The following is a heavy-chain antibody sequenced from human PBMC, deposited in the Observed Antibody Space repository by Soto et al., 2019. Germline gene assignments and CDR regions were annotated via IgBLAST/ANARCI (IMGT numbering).Heavy chain of an antibody. CDR2: ISWDGGST. V-gene: IGHV3-43*01. D-gene: IGHD1-26*01. CDR3: AKAWASEAGRFYYGMDV. CDR1: GFTFDDYT. Sequence: LRLSCAASGFTFDDYTMHWVRQAPGKGLEWVSLISWDGGSTYYADSVKGRFTISRDNSKNSLYLQMNSLRTEDTALYYCAKAWASEAGRFYYGMDVWGQGTTVTVSS. J-gene: IGHJ6*02.